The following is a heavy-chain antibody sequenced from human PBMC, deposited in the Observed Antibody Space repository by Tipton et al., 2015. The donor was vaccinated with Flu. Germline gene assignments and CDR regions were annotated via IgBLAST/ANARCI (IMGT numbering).Heavy chain of an antibody. D-gene: IGHD1-20*01. V-gene: IGHV4-39*01. CDR3: ARHISGTKRSFDY. CDR2: IYPSGAT. CDR1: SGSIRSTNYF. Sequence: TLSLTCTVSSGSIRSTNYFCAWIRQPPGKRLELIGSIYPSGATYYNPSLKSRVTISVDTSKSQFSLKLRSVTAADTAVYYCARHISGTKRSFDYWGQGALVTVSS. J-gene: IGHJ4*02.